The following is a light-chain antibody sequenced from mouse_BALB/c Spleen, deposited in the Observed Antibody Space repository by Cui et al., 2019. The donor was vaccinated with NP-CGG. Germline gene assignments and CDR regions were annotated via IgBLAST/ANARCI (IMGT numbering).Light chain of an antibody. CDR1: TGAVTTSNY. CDR3: ALWYSNHWV. V-gene: IGLV1*01. J-gene: IGLJ1*01. Sequence: QGVVTQAPSLTTSPGETVTLTCRSRTGAVTTSNYANWVQEKPDHLFTGLIGGTNNRAPGVPARFSGSLIGDKAALTITGAQTEDEAIYFCALWYSNHWVFGGGTKLTVL. CDR2: GTN.